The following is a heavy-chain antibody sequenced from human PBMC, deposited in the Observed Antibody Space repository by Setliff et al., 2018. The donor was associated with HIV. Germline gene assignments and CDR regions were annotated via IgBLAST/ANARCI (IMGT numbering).Heavy chain of an antibody. CDR1: GFTFRSYW. J-gene: IGHJ6*03. Sequence: PGGSLRLSCAASGFTFRSYWMHWVRQAPGKGLVWVSRINTDGSDTNYADSVKGRFIISRDNTKNTVYPQMNRLRVEDTAVYYGVREGWTLLRYVDWLLSYMDVWGKGTTVTVSS. V-gene: IGHV3-74*01. CDR2: INTDGSDT. CDR3: VREGWTLLRYVDWLLSYMDV. D-gene: IGHD3-9*01.